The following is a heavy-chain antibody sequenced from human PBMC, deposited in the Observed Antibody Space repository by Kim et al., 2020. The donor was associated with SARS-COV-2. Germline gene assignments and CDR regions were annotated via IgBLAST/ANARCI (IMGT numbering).Heavy chain of an antibody. CDR2: ISSSSSTI. J-gene: IGHJ6*02. V-gene: IGHV3-48*04. CDR3: ARDRWDIVPREGMDV. D-gene: IGHD2-8*01. CDR1: GFNFSSYS. Sequence: GGSLRLSCAASGFNFSSYSMNWVRQAPGKGLEWGSYISSSSSTIYYADSVKGRFTISRDNAKNALYLQMNSLRAEDTAVYYCARDRWDIVPREGMDVWGQETTGSVSS.